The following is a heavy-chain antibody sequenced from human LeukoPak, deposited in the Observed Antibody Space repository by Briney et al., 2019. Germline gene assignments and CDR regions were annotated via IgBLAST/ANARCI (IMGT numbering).Heavy chain of an antibody. CDR1: GGSISSSSYY. J-gene: IGHJ4*02. CDR2: IYYSGST. CDR3: ARGTEPENTYYYDSSGYYQLDY. D-gene: IGHD3-22*01. V-gene: IGHV4-39*07. Sequence: PSETLSLTCTVSGGSISSSSYYWGWIRQPPGKGLEWIGSIYYSGSTYYNPSLKSRVTISVDTSKNQFSLKLSSVTAADTAVYYCARGTEPENTYYYDSSGYYQLDYWGQGTLVTVSS.